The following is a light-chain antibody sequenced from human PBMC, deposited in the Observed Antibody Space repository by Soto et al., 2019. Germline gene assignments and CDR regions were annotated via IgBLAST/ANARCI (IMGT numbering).Light chain of an antibody. V-gene: IGLV1-47*01. Sequence: QSVLTQPPSASGTPGQRVTTSCSGSSSNIGSNYVYWYQQLPGTAPKLLIYRNNQRPSGVPDRFSGSKSGTSASLAISGLRSEDEADYYCAAWDDSLSGQVFGTGTKLTVL. CDR2: RNN. J-gene: IGLJ1*01. CDR1: SSNIGSNY. CDR3: AAWDDSLSGQV.